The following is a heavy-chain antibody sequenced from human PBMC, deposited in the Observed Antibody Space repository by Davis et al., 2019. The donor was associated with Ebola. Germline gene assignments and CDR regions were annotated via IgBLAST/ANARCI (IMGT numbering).Heavy chain of an antibody. V-gene: IGHV3-23*01. Sequence: GESLKTSCAASGFLFSSYAMSWVRQAPGRGLEWVSSISASGGATFYADSVKGRIVMSRDNSNDPLYLRMNNLTAEDTAIYYCAKDLTSYYGSGDFFDYWGQGILVTVSS. CDR1: GFLFSSYA. D-gene: IGHD3-10*01. J-gene: IGHJ4*02. CDR2: ISASGGAT. CDR3: AKDLTSYYGSGDFFDY.